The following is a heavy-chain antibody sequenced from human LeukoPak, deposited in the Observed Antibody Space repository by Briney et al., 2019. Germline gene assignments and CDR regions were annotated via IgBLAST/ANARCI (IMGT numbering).Heavy chain of an antibody. D-gene: IGHD3-22*01. CDR1: GGTFSSYA. CDR3: ARDTLPYYYDSSGYS. V-gene: IGHV1-69*13. CDR2: IIPIFGTA. Sequence: SVKVSCKASGGTFSSYAISWVRQAPGQGLEWMGGIIPIFGTAYYAQKFQGRVTITADESTSTAYMELSSLRSEDTAVYYCARDTLPYYYDSSGYSWGQGTLVTVSS. J-gene: IGHJ4*02.